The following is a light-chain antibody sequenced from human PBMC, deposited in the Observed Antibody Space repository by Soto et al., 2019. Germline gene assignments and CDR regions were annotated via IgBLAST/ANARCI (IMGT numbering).Light chain of an antibody. CDR3: SSYTSSSTREV. Sequence: QSALTQPASVSGSPGQSITISCTGTSSDVGGYNYVSWYQQHPGKAPKLMIYDVSNRPSGVSNRFSGSKSGNTASLTISGLQAEDEADCYCSSYTSSSTREVFGGGTKLTVL. CDR2: DVS. V-gene: IGLV2-14*01. J-gene: IGLJ2*01. CDR1: SSDVGGYNY.